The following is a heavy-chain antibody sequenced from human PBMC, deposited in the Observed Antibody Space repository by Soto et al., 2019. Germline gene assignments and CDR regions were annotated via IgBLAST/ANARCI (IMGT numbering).Heavy chain of an antibody. J-gene: IGHJ4*02. CDR1: GFTFSSYS. CDR2: ISSSSSYI. CDR3: ARDPLFYDFWTSPFDY. Sequence: GGSLRLSCAASGFTFSSYSMNWVRQAPGKGLEWVSSISSSSSYIYYADSVKGRFTISRDNAKNSLYLQMNSLRAEDTAVYYCARDPLFYDFWTSPFDYWGQGTLVTVSS. V-gene: IGHV3-21*01. D-gene: IGHD3-3*01.